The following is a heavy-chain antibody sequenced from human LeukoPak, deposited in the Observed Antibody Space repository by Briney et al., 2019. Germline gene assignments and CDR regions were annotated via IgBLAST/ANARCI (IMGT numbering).Heavy chain of an antibody. J-gene: IGHJ5*02. CDR1: GGTFSSYA. D-gene: IGHD2-2*01. CDR2: IIPIFGTA. Sequence: SVKVSCKASGGTFSSYAISWVRQAPGQGLEWMGGIIPIFGTANYAQKFQGRVTITADESTSTAYMELSSLRSEDTAVYYYARGSSKYNWFDPWGQGTLVTVSS. CDR3: ARGSSKYNWFDP. V-gene: IGHV1-69*01.